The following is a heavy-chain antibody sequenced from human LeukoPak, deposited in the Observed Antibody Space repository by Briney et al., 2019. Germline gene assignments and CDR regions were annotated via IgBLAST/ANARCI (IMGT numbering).Heavy chain of an antibody. CDR1: GFTFSSYG. V-gene: IGHV3-30*02. CDR3: AKKWIQLWLFDY. CDR2: IRYDGSNK. J-gene: IGHJ4*02. Sequence: GGSLRLSCAASGFTFSSYGMHWVRQAPGKGLEWVAFIRYDGSNKYYADSVKGRFTISGDNSKNTLYLQMNSLRAEDTAVYYCAKKWIQLWLFDYWGQGTLVTVSS. D-gene: IGHD5-18*01.